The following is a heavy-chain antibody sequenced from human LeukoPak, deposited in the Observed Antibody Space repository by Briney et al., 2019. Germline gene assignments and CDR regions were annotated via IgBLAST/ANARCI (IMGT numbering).Heavy chain of an antibody. D-gene: IGHD1-26*01. V-gene: IGHV3-30-3*01. CDR3: WVGATSFDY. CDR1: GFTFSSYA. CDR2: ISYDGSNK. Sequence: GRSLRLSCAASGFTFSSYAMHWVCQAPGKGLEWVAVISYDGSNKYYADSVKGRFTISRDNSKNTLYLQMNSLRAEDTAVYRGWVGATSFDYWGQGTLVTVSS. J-gene: IGHJ4*02.